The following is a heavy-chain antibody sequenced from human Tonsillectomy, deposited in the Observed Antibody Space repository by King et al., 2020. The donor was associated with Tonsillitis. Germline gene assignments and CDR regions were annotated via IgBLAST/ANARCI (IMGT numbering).Heavy chain of an antibody. CDR2: ISGSGGRT. CDR3: AKLGSFDY. J-gene: IGHJ4*02. CDR1: GFTFSSYA. V-gene: IGHV3-23*04. Sequence: EVQLVESGGGLVQPGGSLRLTCAASGFTFSSYAMSWVRQAPGKGLEWVSAISGSGGRTYYADSVKGRFTISSDNSKNTLHLQTNSLRAEDTAVYYCAKLGSFDYWGQGTLVTVSS. D-gene: IGHD3-10*01.